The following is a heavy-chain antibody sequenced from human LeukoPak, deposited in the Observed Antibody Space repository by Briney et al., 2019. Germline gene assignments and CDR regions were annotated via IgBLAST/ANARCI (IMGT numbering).Heavy chain of an antibody. Sequence: SETLSLTCTVSGGSIRHSYWSWIRQPAGKGLEWLGHIYSSGSTKYNPSLMSRVSLSVDTSRSQFSLKLTSLTAADTAVYYCARHRGYNSPFDYWGQGTLVTVSS. CDR2: IYSSGST. D-gene: IGHD5-24*01. J-gene: IGHJ4*02. V-gene: IGHV4-4*07. CDR3: ARHRGYNSPFDY. CDR1: GGSIRHSY.